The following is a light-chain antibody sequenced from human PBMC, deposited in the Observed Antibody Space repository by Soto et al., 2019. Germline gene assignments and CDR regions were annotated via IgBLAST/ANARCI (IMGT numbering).Light chain of an antibody. V-gene: IGKV3-11*01. CDR2: DAS. CDR1: QSVSSY. J-gene: IGKJ3*01. CDR3: QQRSNWPPGFT. Sequence: EIVLTQSPATLSLSPGERATLSCRASQSVSSYLAWYQQKPGQAPRLLIYDASNRATGIPARFSGSGSGTDFTLTISSLGPEDFAVYYGQQRSNWPPGFTFGHGTKVDIK.